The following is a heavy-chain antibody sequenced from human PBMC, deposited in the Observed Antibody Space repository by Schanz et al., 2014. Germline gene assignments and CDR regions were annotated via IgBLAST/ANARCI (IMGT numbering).Heavy chain of an antibody. D-gene: IGHD3-10*02. CDR2: IHKSGNT. CDR3: ARDKVTTLGYYGMDV. J-gene: IGHJ6*02. Sequence: QVQLQEAGPGLVKPAETLSLTCTVSGGSISSDSIYSDYWSWIRQPPGKGLEWIGYIHKSGNTNYPPPLKSRIPMSLDPSKNHFPLTLSSVTAADTAVYYCARDKVTTLGYYGMDVWGQGTTVTVSS. V-gene: IGHV4-4*08. CDR1: GGSISSDSIYSDY.